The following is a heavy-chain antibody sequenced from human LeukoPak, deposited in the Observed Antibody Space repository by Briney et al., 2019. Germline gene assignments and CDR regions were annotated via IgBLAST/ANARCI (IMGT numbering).Heavy chain of an antibody. CDR3: ARGVIAARHLDY. CDR1: GGSISSSSYY. J-gene: IGHJ4*02. D-gene: IGHD6-6*01. Sequence: PSEPLSLTCTVCGGSISSSSYYWGWVRQPPGKGLEWIGSIYYSGSTYYIPSLNSRVTISVDTSKNQFSLKLSSVTAADTAVYYCARGVIAARHLDYWGQGTLVTVSS. CDR2: IYYSGST. V-gene: IGHV4-39*07.